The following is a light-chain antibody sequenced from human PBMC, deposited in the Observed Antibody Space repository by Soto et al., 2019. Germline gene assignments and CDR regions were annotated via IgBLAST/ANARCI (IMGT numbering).Light chain of an antibody. CDR1: SSNIGSNA. J-gene: IGLJ3*02. CDR3: ATWDDSLNGWV. Sequence: QSVLTQPPSVSEAPRQWVTISCSGSSSNIGSNAVNWYQQLPGKAPKLLIYYDDLLPSGVSERFSGSRSGTSASLAISALQSEDEAHFYCATWDDSLNGWVFGGGTKVTVL. V-gene: IGLV1-36*01. CDR2: YDD.